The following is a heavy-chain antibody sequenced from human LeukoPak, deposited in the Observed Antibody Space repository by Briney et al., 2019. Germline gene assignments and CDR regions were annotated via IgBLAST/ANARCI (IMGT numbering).Heavy chain of an antibody. CDR1: GFTFSSYW. Sequence: GSLRLSCAASGFTFSSYWMSWVRQAPGKGLEWVANIKQDGSEKYYVDSVKGRFTISRDNAKNSLYLQMNSLRAEDTAVYYCARSGYSYGYPYWYFDLWGRGTLVTVSS. D-gene: IGHD5-18*01. CDR2: IKQDGSEK. CDR3: ARSGYSYGYPYWYFDL. V-gene: IGHV3-7*04. J-gene: IGHJ2*01.